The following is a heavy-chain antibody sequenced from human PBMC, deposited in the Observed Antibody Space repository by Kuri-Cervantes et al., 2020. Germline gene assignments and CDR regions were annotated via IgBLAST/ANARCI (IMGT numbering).Heavy chain of an antibody. CDR3: ARQELPCSGGSCYWFDP. Sequence: ASVKVSCKASGYTFTSYGISWVRQAPGQGLEWMGWISAYNGNTNYAQKLQGRVTMTTDTSTSTVYMELSSLRSEDTAVYYCARQELPCSGGSCYWFDPWGQGTLVTVSS. CDR1: GYTFTSYG. CDR2: ISAYNGNT. J-gene: IGHJ5*02. D-gene: IGHD2-15*01. V-gene: IGHV1-18*01.